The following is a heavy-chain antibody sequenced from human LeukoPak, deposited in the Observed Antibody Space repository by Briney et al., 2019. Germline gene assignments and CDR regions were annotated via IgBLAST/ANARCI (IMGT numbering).Heavy chain of an antibody. Sequence: SETLSLTCTVSGVPISGYYWSWIRQHPGKGLEWVGYIYYTGSTYYNPSLKSRVSISVDTSKNQFSLNLSSVTAADTAIYYCARDAQYYYDDSGYYYLDYWGQGTLVTVSS. D-gene: IGHD3-22*01. J-gene: IGHJ4*02. CDR1: GVPISGYY. CDR3: ARDAQYYYDDSGYYYLDY. V-gene: IGHV4-31*03. CDR2: IYYTGST.